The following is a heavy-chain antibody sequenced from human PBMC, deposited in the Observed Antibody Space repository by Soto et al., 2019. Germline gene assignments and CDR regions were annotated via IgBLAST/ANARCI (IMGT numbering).Heavy chain of an antibody. CDR3: ARGGNPAMVTKFYYYYGMDV. D-gene: IGHD5-18*01. Sequence: SVKVSCKASGGTFSSYAISWVRQAPGQGLEWMGGIIPIFGTANYAQKFQGRVTITADESTSTAYMELSSLRSEDTAVYYCARGGNPAMVTKFYYYYGMDVWGQGTTVTVSS. J-gene: IGHJ6*02. CDR1: GGTFSSYA. CDR2: IIPIFGTA. V-gene: IGHV1-69*13.